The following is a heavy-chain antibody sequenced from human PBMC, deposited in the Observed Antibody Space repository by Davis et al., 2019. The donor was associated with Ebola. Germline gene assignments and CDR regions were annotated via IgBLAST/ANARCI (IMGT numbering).Heavy chain of an antibody. CDR3: ARGSQWLGPDY. CDR2: IYYSGTT. CDR1: GGSFSTYY. V-gene: IGHV4-59*01. J-gene: IGHJ4*02. Sequence: SETLSPTCTVSGGSFSTYYWSWVRQPPGKGLEWVGYIYYSGTTHYNPSLRGRVTISVDTSKKHFSLKLGSVTAADTAVYYCARGSQWLGPDYWGQGTLVTVSS. D-gene: IGHD6-19*01.